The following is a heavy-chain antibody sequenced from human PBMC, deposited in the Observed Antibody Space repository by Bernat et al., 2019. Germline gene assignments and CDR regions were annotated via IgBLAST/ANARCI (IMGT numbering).Heavy chain of an antibody. Sequence: QVQLQESGPGLVKPSETLSLTCTVSGGSVSSDNYYWSWIRQPPGKGLEWIGYIYYSGSTNYNPSLKSRVAISVDTSKNQFSLKVNSVTAADTAVYYCARQEFDWSKYFFDYWGQGTLVTVSS. J-gene: IGHJ4*02. D-gene: IGHD3-9*01. V-gene: IGHV4-61*01. CDR3: ARQEFDWSKYFFDY. CDR2: IYYSGST. CDR1: GGSVSSDNYY.